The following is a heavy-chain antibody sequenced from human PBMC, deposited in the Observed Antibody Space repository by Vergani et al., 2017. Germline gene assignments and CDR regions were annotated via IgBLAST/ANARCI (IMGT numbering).Heavy chain of an antibody. CDR2: SVPILDIT. CDR1: GGNFGSFG. D-gene: IGHD1-14*01. V-gene: IGHV1-69*09. Sequence: VQLVQSGAEMKKPGSSVKVSCKSSGGNFGSFGFSWVRQAPGQGLEWMGRSVPILDITNYAQMFMGRVSITADKSTGTLYLDLCDLRSADTAMYYCARDRTETTDDAFDIWGKGTLVRVSS. CDR3: ARDRTETTDDAFDI. J-gene: IGHJ3*02.